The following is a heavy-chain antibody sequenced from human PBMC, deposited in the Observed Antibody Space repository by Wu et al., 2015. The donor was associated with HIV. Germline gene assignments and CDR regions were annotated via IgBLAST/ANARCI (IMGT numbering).Heavy chain of an antibody. D-gene: IGHD6-25*01. V-gene: IGHV1-46*02. Sequence: QVQLEQSGAEVKTPGASVKISCKPSTFTFNTYYIDWIRQAPGQGLEWMGFINPSGRATYAQRVQGRVTMTRDRSTNTVYLEINSLKSEDTAVYFCARASVASVAAATDYWGQGTLVVVSS. CDR3: ARASVASVAAATDY. J-gene: IGHJ4*02. CDR2: INPSGRA. CDR1: TFTFNTYY.